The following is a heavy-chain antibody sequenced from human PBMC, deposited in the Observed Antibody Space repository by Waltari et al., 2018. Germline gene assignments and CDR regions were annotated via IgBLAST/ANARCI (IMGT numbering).Heavy chain of an antibody. CDR3: AKEKRNVGVDY. J-gene: IGHJ4*02. CDR1: GFTVSNYG. V-gene: IGHV3-30*18. Sequence: QVQLVESGGGVVQPGKSLRITCEASGFTVSNYGFHWVRQAPGKALDWVAVISSDGNFKYHAGSVKGRFTISRDNSRNTLYLQMDSLTIEDTGVYFCAKEKRNVGVDYWGQGILVTVSS. D-gene: IGHD3-10*02. CDR2: ISSDGNFK.